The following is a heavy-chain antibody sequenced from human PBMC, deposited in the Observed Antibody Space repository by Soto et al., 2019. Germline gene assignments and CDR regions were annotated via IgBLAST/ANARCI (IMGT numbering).Heavy chain of an antibody. CDR1: GFDFSHFA. CDR2: ISRGESAE. CDR3: AREDSIQAWLHHFDL. D-gene: IGHD5-18*01. J-gene: IGHJ4*02. Sequence: GGSLRLSCVASGFDFSHFAMNWVRQAPWKGPEWVSYISRGESAEYYGDSVKGRFTISRDDAKKSLYLQMDSLRAEDTGVYFCAREDSIQAWLHHFDLWGPGTLVTVYS. V-gene: IGHV3-48*03.